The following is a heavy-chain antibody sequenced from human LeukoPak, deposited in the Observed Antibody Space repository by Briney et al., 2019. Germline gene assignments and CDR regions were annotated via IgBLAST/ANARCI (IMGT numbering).Heavy chain of an antibody. D-gene: IGHD1-7*01. CDR3: ARHKGKGVTGTTVFGYMDV. CDR1: GGSISSYY. V-gene: IGHV4-59*08. CDR2: SYYSGST. J-gene: IGHJ6*03. Sequence: SETLSLTCTVSGGSISSYYWSWIRQPPGKGLEWIGYSYYSGSTNYNPSLKSRVTISVDTSKNQFSLKLSSVTAADTAVYYCARHKGKGVTGTTVFGYMDVWGKGTTVTVSS.